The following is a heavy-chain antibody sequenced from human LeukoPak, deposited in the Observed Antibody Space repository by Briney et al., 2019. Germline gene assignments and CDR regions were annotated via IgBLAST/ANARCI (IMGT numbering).Heavy chain of an antibody. Sequence: EASVKVSCKASGYTFTSYDINWVRQATGQGLEWMGWMNPNSGKTGYAQKFQGRVTMTRNTSISTAYMELSSLRSEDTAVYYCARGRYYDSSGYPSYYFDYWGQGTLVTVSS. V-gene: IGHV1-8*01. D-gene: IGHD3-22*01. CDR1: GYTFTSYD. J-gene: IGHJ4*02. CDR3: ARGRYYDSSGYPSYYFDY. CDR2: MNPNSGKT.